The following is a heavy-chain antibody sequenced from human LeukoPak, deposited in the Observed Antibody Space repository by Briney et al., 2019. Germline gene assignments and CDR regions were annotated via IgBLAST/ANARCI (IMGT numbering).Heavy chain of an antibody. J-gene: IGHJ3*02. CDR2: IYYSGST. D-gene: IGHD6-6*01. CDR1: GGSISSSSYY. V-gene: IGHV4-39*01. Sequence: SETLSLTCTVSGGSISSSSYYWGWIRQPPGKGLEWIGSIYYSGSTYYNPSLKSRVTISVDTSKNQFSLKLSSVTAADTAVYYCASYSSSYALDIWGQGTMVTVSS. CDR3: ASYSSSYALDI.